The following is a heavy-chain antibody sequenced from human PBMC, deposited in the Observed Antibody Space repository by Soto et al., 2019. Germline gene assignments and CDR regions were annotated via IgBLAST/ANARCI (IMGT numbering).Heavy chain of an antibody. CDR2: IYPVDSYT. D-gene: IGHD5-12*01. V-gene: IGHV5-51*01. CDR3: AASSGSSGRHFGY. J-gene: IGHJ4*02. CDR1: GYSFARCW. Sequence: VEALKLSCKTSGYSFARCWVGLVLQMPGKGLEWIGMIYPVDSYTLYSPSFQGHCIISADKPISTAYLQWSSLKASDTAMFYCAASSGSSGRHFGYWRQGTQVTVS.